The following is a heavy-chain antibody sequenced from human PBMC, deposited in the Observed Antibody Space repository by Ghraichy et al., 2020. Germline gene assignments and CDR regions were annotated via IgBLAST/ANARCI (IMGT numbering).Heavy chain of an antibody. CDR3: ASSGGQLWYNFDY. D-gene: IGHD5-18*01. Sequence: GGSLRLSCAASGLTFSSYEMNWVRQAPGKGLEWVSYISRSGSSIYYADSVKGRFTIARDNAKNSLYLQMNSLRAADTAGYYCASSGGQLWYNFDYWGQGTLVTVSS. J-gene: IGHJ4*02. CDR1: GLTFSSYE. CDR2: ISRSGSSI. V-gene: IGHV3-48*03.